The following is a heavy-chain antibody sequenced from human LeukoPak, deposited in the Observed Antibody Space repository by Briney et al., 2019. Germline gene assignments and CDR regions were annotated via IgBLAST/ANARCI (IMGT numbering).Heavy chain of an antibody. D-gene: IGHD3-9*01. V-gene: IGHV1-18*01. CDR2: ISAYNGNT. CDR1: GYTFTSYG. CDR3: ARDLRYFERLLDQNYYYYGMDV. J-gene: IGHJ6*02. Sequence: ASVKVSCKASGYTFTSYGISWVRQAPGQGLEWMGWISAYNGNTNYAQKLQGRVTMTTDTSTSTAYMELRSLRSDDTAVYYCARDLRYFERLLDQNYYYYGMDVWGQGTTVTVSS.